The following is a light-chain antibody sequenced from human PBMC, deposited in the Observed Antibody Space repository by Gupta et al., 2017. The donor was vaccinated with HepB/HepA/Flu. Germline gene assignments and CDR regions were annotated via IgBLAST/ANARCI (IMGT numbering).Light chain of an antibody. CDR3: AAWDDSLNGVV. V-gene: IGLV1-44*01. CDR2: SNN. CDR1: SSNIGSNT. Sequence: QPVLLPPPSASATPGQRVTISCSGSSSNIGSNTVNWYQQLPGTAPKLLIYSNNQRPSGVPDRFSGSKSGTSASLAISGLQSEDEADYYCAAWDDSLNGVVFGGGTKLTVL. J-gene: IGLJ2*01.